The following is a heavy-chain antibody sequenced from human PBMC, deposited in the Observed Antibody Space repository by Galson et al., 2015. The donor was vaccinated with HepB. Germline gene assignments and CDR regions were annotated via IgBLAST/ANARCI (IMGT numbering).Heavy chain of an antibody. D-gene: IGHD2-15*01. J-gene: IGHJ4*02. CDR3: TIRAALQTLIDY. CDR1: GFTFSGSA. Sequence: SLRLSCAASGFTFSGSAMHWVRQASGKGLEWVGRIRSKANSYATAYAASVKGRFTISRDDSKNTAYLQMNSLKTEDTAVYYCTIRAALQTLIDYWGQGTLATVSS. V-gene: IGHV3-73*01. CDR2: IRSKANSYAT.